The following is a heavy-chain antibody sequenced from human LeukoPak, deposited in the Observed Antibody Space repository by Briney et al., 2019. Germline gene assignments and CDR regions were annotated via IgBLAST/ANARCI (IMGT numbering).Heavy chain of an antibody. V-gene: IGHV1-2*02. Sequence: ASVKVSCKASGYTFTGYYMHWVRQAPGQGLEWMGWINPNSGGTNYAQKFQGRVTMTRDTSISTAYMELSRLRSDDTAVYYCGRDLSSSSSGESFVGYWGQGTPVTVSS. J-gene: IGHJ4*02. CDR3: GRDLSSSSSGESFVGY. D-gene: IGHD6-6*01. CDR2: INPNSGGT. CDR1: GYTFTGYY.